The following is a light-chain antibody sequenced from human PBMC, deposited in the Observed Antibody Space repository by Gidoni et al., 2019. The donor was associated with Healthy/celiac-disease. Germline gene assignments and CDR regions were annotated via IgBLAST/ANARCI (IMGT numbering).Light chain of an antibody. V-gene: IGKV1-39*01. J-gene: IGKJ2*01. CDR3: QQSYSTPPYT. CDR2: AAA. CDR1: QSISSY. Sequence: DIQMTQSPSSLSASVGDRVTITCRASQSISSYLNWYHQKPGKAPKLLIYAAASLQSGVPSRFSGSGSGTDFTLTISSLQPEDFATYDCQQSYSTPPYTFGQGTKLEIK.